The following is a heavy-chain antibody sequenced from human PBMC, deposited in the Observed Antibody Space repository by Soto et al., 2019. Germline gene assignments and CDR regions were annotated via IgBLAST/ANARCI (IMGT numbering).Heavy chain of an antibody. CDR1: GGSISTYF. Sequence: SETLSLTCTVSGGSISTYFWTWIRQPPGKGLEWIGYIYHSGSTNYNPSHKSRVTISVDTSKNHFSLKLSSVTAADTAVYYCARGRGRLGIFMVFDYWGQGTLVTVSS. J-gene: IGHJ4*02. CDR3: ARGRGRLGIFMVFDY. V-gene: IGHV4-59*12. D-gene: IGHD7-27*01. CDR2: IYHSGST.